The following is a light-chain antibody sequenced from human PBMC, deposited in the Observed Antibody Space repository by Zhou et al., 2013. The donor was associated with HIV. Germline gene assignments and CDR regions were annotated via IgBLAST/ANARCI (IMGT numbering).Light chain of an antibody. Sequence: IQMTQSPSFVSASPGDRVTITCRANETVGRSLAWYQQKLGKAPTLLIYKTSSLDKGVPSRFAGSGSGTDFILTITSLQPDDLGTYFCQQYKSFLLSFGGGTKVDIK. CDR2: KTS. CDR1: ETVGRS. V-gene: IGKV1-5*03. CDR3: QQYKSFLLS. J-gene: IGKJ4*01.